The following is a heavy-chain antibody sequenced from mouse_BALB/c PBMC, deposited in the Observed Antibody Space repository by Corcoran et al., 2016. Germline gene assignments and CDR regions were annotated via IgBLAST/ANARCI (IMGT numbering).Heavy chain of an antibody. D-gene: IGHD2-1*01. CDR3: GRSREGNYVVH. Sequence: EVQLQQSGAELVKPGASVKLSCTASGFNIKDTYMHWVKQRPEQGLEWIGRIDPANGNTKYDPKFQGKATMTADTSSNTVYLQLSSLTSEATAVYYCGRSREGNYVVHWGLGTTLTGSS. CDR1: GFNIKDTY. V-gene: IGHV14-3*02. J-gene: IGHJ2*01. CDR2: IDPANGNT.